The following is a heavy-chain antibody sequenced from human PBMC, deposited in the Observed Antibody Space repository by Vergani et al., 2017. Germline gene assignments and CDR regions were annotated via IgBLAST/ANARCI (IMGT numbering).Heavy chain of an antibody. D-gene: IGHD6-19*01. V-gene: IGHV3-23*03. CDR1: GFTFSSNA. Sequence: EVQMLESGGGLVKTGGSLRLSCAASGFTFSSNAMSGVRQAPGKGLEWVSVIYSGGSSTSNADSVKGRFTISRDNSKNTLYLQMNSLRAEDTAVYYCATVHRSCFYYWSQGSLVTASS. J-gene: IGHJ4*02. CDR3: ATVHRSCFYY. CDR2: IYSGGSST.